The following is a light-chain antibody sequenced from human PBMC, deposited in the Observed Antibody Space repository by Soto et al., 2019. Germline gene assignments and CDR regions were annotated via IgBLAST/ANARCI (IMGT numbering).Light chain of an antibody. CDR2: DAS. J-gene: IGKJ1*01. Sequence: EVAMTWPPTPPPWLAGEEATLSSMVGQRVSSSYLAWYQQKPGQAPQLLIYDASSIDTGIPDRFSGSGSGTEFTLTISSLQPDDFAPYYCQHYDSYAQPFGQGTKVDIK. V-gene: IGKV3-20*01. CDR1: QRVSSSY. CDR3: QHYDSYAQP.